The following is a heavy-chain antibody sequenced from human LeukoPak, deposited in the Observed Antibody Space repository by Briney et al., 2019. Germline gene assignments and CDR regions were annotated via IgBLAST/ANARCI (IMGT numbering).Heavy chain of an antibody. J-gene: IGHJ4*02. CDR1: GGSISSYY. D-gene: IGHD5-18*01. V-gene: IGHV4-59*01. CDR2: IYYSGST. Sequence: SETLSLTCTVSGGSISSYYWSWIRQPPGKGLEWIGYIYYSGSTNYNPSLKSRVAISADTSKNQFSLKLSSVTAADTAVYYCARASKVDSYGYHFDYWGQGILVTVSS. CDR3: ARASKVDSYGYHFDY.